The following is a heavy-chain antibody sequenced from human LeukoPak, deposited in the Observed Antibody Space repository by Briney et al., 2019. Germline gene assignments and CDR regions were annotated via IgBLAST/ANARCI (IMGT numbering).Heavy chain of an antibody. CDR1: GGSFSGYY. Sequence: SETLSLTCAVYGGSFSGYYWSWIRQPPGKGLEWIGEINHSGSTNYNPSLKSRVTISVDTSKNQFSLKLSSVTAADTAVYYCARGYYYASSGWFDPWGQGTLVTVSS. V-gene: IGHV4-34*01. CDR3: ARGYYYASSGWFDP. J-gene: IGHJ5*02. D-gene: IGHD3-22*01. CDR2: INHSGST.